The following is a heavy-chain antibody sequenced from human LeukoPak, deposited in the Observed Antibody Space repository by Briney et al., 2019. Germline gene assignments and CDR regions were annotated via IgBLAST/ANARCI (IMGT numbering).Heavy chain of an antibody. D-gene: IGHD2-2*01. CDR1: GGSISSGGYS. CDR3: ARDNLGYCSSTSCSNWFDP. J-gene: IGHJ5*02. V-gene: IGHV4-30-2*01. CDR2: IFHSGST. Sequence: SQTLSLTCAVSGGSISSGGYSWSWIRQPPGTGLEWIGYIFHSGSTYYNPSLKSRVTISVDRSNNQFSLRLSSVTAADTAVYYCARDNLGYCSSTSCSNWFDPWGQGTLATVSS.